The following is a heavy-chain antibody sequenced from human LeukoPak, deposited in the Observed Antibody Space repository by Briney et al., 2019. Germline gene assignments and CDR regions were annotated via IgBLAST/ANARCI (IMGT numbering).Heavy chain of an antibody. CDR1: GYTFTSYA. Sequence: ASVKVSCKASGYTFTSYAMNWVRQAPGQGLEWMGWINTNTGNPTYAQGFTGRFAFSLDTSVSTAYLQISSLKAEDTAVYYCARGSQGKRYSYPIDYWGQGTLVTVSS. V-gene: IGHV7-4-1*02. CDR3: ARGSQGKRYSYPIDY. J-gene: IGHJ4*02. D-gene: IGHD5-18*01. CDR2: INTNTGNP.